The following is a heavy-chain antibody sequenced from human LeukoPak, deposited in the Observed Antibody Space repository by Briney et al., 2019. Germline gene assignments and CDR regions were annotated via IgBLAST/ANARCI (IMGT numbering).Heavy chain of an antibody. CDR2: IKSKTDGGTP. CDR3: TTYTVGATTSHFDY. D-gene: IGHD1-26*01. J-gene: IGHJ4*02. V-gene: IGHV3-15*01. CDR1: GFTFSNAW. Sequence: GGSLRLSCAASGFTFSNAWMNWVRQAPGKGLEWVGRIKSKTDGGTPDYAAPVKGRFTISRDDSKNTMYPQMNSLKTEDTAVYYCTTYTVGATTSHFDYWGQGTLVTVSS.